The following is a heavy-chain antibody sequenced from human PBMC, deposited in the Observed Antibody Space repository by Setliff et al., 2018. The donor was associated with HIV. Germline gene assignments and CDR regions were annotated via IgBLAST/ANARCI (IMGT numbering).Heavy chain of an antibody. V-gene: IGHV4-39*07. Sequence: SETLSLTCTVSGGSIKSSSYYWGWIRQPPGKGLEWIGSIYYSGNTYYNPYLKSRVTISTDTSRNQFSLRLSSVTAADTAIYYCARVPTSSWYVTTQRTKEYFHHWGQGTLVTVSS. D-gene: IGHD6-13*01. CDR2: IYYSGNT. CDR1: GGSIKSSSYY. J-gene: IGHJ1*01. CDR3: ARVPTSSWYVTTQRTKEYFHH.